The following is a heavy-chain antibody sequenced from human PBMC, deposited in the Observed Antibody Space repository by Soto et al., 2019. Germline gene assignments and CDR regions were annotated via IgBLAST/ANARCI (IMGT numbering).Heavy chain of an antibody. J-gene: IGHJ6*02. D-gene: IGHD3-10*01. CDR1: GGTFSSYA. CDR3: ARVSITMVRGRRDNYYYYYGMDV. CDR2: IIPIFGTA. V-gene: IGHV1-69*13. Sequence: SVKVSCKASGGTFSSYAISWVRQAPGQGLEWMGGIIPIFGTANYAQKFQGRVTITADESTSTAYMELSSLRSEDTAVYYCARVSITMVRGRRDNYYYYYGMDVWGQGTTVTVSS.